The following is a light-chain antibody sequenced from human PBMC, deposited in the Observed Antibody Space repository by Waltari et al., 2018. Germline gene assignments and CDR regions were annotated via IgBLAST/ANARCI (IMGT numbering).Light chain of an antibody. CDR1: QSINSW. V-gene: IGKV1-5*03. CDR3: QQYDTYGT. Sequence: DMQMTQLTFILTVSVGDSVSITCRASQSINSWLAWYQQKPGKAPKLLIYKASSLESGVPSRFSGSGSGTEFTLTISSLQPDDFATYYCQQYDTYGTFGQGTEVDIK. CDR2: KAS. J-gene: IGKJ1*01.